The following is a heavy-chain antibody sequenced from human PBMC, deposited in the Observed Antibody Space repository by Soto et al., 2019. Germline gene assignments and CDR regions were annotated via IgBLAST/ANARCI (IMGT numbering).Heavy chain of an antibody. J-gene: IGHJ4*02. CDR2: IYYSGST. D-gene: IGHD3-22*01. CDR3: ARDIGGYYDSSSYAN. CDR1: GGSISSGDYY. V-gene: IGHV4-61*08. Sequence: TLSLTCTVSGGSISSGDYYWSWIRQPPGKGLEWIGYIYYSGSTNYNPSLKSRVTISVDTSKNQFSLKLSSVTAADTAVYYCARDIGGYYDSSSYANWGQGTLVTVSS.